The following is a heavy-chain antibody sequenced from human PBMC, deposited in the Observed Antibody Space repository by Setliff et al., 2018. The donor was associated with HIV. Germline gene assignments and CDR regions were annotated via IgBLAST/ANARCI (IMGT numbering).Heavy chain of an antibody. D-gene: IGHD6-13*01. CDR1: GFTVSSNY. J-gene: IGHJ1*01. V-gene: IGHV3-66*01. CDR3: AKFEYSTSSQGY. Sequence: PGGSLRLSCAASGFTVSSNYMTWVRQAPGKGLEWVSVIYSGGSTSYADSVKGRFTISRDNARNSLYLQMNSLRVEDTALYYCAKFEYSTSSQGYWGQGALVTVSS. CDR2: IYSGGST.